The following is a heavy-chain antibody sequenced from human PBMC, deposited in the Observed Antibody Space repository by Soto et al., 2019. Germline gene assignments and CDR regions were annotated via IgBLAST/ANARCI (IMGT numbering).Heavy chain of an antibody. V-gene: IGHV3-74*03. CDR1: GFSFSTYW. J-gene: IGHJ4*02. CDR2: ISGDGNTT. D-gene: IGHD6-13*01. Sequence: DVQLVESGGGLAQPGGSLRLSCTASGFSFSTYWMHWVRQVPGKGPVWVSRISGDGNTTTYADSVKGRFTISRDNANNILYLEMNTLRAEDTAVYHCTRGPRVDSAGTGAHWAQGTLVTVSS. CDR3: TRGPRVDSAGTGAH.